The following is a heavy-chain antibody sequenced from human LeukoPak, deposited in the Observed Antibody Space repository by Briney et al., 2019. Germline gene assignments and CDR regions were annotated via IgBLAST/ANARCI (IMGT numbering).Heavy chain of an antibody. V-gene: IGHV4-59*01. D-gene: IGHD3-22*01. J-gene: IGHJ2*01. CDR1: GGSISNYY. CDR3: ARAGYDTSGFWYFDL. Sequence: EPLSLTCSVSGGSISNYYWSWIRQPPGKGLEWIGSMYYSGSTNYNPSLKSRATISEDTSKKQFSLKLSSVTAADTAVYYCARAGYDTSGFWYFDLWGRGTLVTVSS. CDR2: MYYSGST.